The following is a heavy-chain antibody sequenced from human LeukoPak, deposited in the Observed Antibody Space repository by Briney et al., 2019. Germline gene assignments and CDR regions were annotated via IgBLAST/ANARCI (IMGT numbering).Heavy chain of an antibody. D-gene: IGHD3-3*01. Sequence: AGGSLRLSCAASGFTFSSYSMNWVRQAPGKGLEWVSYISSSSTIYYADSVKGRFTISRDNAKNSLYLQMNSLRAEDTAVYYCAREAITIFGVPPDYWGQGTLVTVSS. J-gene: IGHJ4*02. CDR1: GFTFSSYS. CDR3: AREAITIFGVPPDY. V-gene: IGHV3-48*01. CDR2: ISSSSTI.